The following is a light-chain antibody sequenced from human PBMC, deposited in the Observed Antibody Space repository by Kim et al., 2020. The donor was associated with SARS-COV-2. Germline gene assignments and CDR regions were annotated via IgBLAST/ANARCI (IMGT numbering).Light chain of an antibody. V-gene: IGKV1-16*02. CDR2: GAS. J-gene: IGKJ5*01. CDR3: QQYNSYPIT. Sequence: DIQMTQSPSSLSASVGDRVTITCRASQGISIYLAWSQQKPGKAPKSLIYGASSLQSGVPSKFSGSGSGTDFTLTIGSLQPEDFATYYCQQYNSYPITFGQGTRLEIK. CDR1: QGISIY.